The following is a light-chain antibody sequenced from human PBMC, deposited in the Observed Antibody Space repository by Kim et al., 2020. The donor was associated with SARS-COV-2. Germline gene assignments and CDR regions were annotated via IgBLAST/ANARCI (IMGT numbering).Light chain of an antibody. J-gene: IGLJ3*02. CDR3: NSHDSSTNHWV. CDR2: DKN. CDR1: SLRTNY. V-gene: IGLV3-19*01. Sequence: SSELTQDPAVSVALGQTVRITCQGDSLRTNYASWYQQKPGQAPVLVIYDKNNRPSGIPDRFSGSNLGNTASLTITGAQAEDEADYYCNSHDSSTNHWVFG.